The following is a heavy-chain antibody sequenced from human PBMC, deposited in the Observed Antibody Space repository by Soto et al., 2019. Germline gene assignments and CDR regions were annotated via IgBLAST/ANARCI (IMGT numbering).Heavy chain of an antibody. Sequence: SETLSLTCSVSGGSISTVGHYWTWIRQPPGKGLEWIGSIYHTGSTYYSRSLRSRLTMSVDTSKSQFSLRLSSVTAADTAVYYCARATGTLRSRNCDYWGQGSLVTVSS. J-gene: IGHJ4*02. CDR3: ARATGTLRSRNCDY. D-gene: IGHD1-1*01. V-gene: IGHV4-31*03. CDR1: GGSISTVGHY. CDR2: IYHTGST.